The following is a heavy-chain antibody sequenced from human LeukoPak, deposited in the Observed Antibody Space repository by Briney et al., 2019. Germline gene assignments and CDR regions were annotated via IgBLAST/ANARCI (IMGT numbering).Heavy chain of an antibody. CDR1: GYTFTSYG. CDR2: ISAYNGNT. CDR3: ARDSIAVAGSNSDY. V-gene: IGHV1-18*01. J-gene: IGHJ4*02. Sequence: ASVKVSFKASGYTFTSYGISWVRQAPGQGLAWMGWISAYNGNTNYAQKLQGRVTMTTDTSTSTAYMELRSLRSDDTAVYYCARDSIAVAGSNSDYWGQGTLVTVSS. D-gene: IGHD6-19*01.